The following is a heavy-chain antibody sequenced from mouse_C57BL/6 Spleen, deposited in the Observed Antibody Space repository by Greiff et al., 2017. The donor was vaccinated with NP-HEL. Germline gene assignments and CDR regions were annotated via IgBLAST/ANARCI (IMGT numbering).Heavy chain of an antibody. CDR1: GYTFTSYD. D-gene: IGHD2-3*01. CDR2: IYPRDGST. V-gene: IGHV1-85*01. J-gene: IGHJ3*01. Sequence: QVQLKESGPELVKPGASVKLSCKASGYTFTSYDINWVKQRPGQGLEWIGWIYPRDGSTKYNEKFKGKATLTVDTSSSTAYMELHSLTSEDSAVYFCARYDGYYDIAYWGQGTLVTVSA. CDR3: ARYDGYYDIAY.